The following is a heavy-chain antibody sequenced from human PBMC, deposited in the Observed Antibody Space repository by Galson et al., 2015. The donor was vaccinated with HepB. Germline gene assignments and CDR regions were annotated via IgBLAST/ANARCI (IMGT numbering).Heavy chain of an antibody. D-gene: IGHD2-2*01. V-gene: IGHV1-2*02. Sequence: SVKVSCKASGYTFTGYYMHWVRQAPGQGLEWMGWINPNSGGTNYAQKFQGRVTMTRDTSISTAYMELSRLRSDNTAVYYCARKSPERDIVVVPAAIYYYYYMDVWGKGTTVTVSS. CDR2: INPNSGGT. J-gene: IGHJ6*03. CDR1: GYTFTGYY. CDR3: ARKSPERDIVVVPAAIYYYYYMDV.